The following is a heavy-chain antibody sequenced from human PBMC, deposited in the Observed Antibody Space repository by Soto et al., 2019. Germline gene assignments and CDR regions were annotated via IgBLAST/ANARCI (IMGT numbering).Heavy chain of an antibody. J-gene: IGHJ4*02. CDR2: IDLSESYT. CDR3: ATQGITTYYFGY. CDR1: GYSFASQW. V-gene: IGHV5-10-1*01. Sequence: GESLNISCKVSGYSFASQWISLVRQVPGKGQEWMGRIDLSESYTTYNPSFQGHVTFSADKSITTAYLQWRSLEASDTATYYCATQGITTYYFGYWGQGTLVTVSS.